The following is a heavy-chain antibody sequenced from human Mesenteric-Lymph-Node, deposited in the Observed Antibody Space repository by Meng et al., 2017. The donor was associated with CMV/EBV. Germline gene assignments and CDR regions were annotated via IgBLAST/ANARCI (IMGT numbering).Heavy chain of an antibody. Sequence: ASVKVSCKASGYTFTGYYMHWVRQAPGQGLEWMGWISAYNGNTNYAQKLQGRVTMTTDTSTSTAYMELRSLRSDDTAVYYCARVLDYGDYAGGFDYWGQGTLVTVSS. V-gene: IGHV1-18*04. CDR3: ARVLDYGDYAGGFDY. CDR1: GYTFTGYY. CDR2: ISAYNGNT. J-gene: IGHJ4*02. D-gene: IGHD4-17*01.